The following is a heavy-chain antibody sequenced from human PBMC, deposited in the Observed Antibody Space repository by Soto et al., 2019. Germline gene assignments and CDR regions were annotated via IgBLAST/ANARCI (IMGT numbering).Heavy chain of an antibody. D-gene: IGHD6-13*01. CDR3: AIDMGTGYSIKVAGGKYFQH. CDR2: INAGNGNT. J-gene: IGHJ1*01. V-gene: IGHV1-3*01. Sequence: ASVKVSCKASGYTFTSYAMHWVRQAPGQRLEWMGWINAGNGNTKYSQKFQGRVTITRDTSASTAYMELSSLRSEDTAVYYCAIDMGTGYSIKVAGGKYFQHWGQGTLVTVSS. CDR1: GYTFTSYA.